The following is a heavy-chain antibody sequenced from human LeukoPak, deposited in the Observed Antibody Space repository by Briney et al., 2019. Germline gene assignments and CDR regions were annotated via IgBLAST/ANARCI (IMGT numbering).Heavy chain of an antibody. CDR1: GFTFSSYW. J-gene: IGHJ4*02. CDR3: AKVGSRSGSYAYYFDY. CDR2: INSDGSST. Sequence: GGSLRLSCAASGFTFSSYWMHWVRQAPGKGLVWVSRINSDGSSTSYADSVKGRFTISRDNAKNTLYLQMNSLRAEDTAVYYCAKVGSRSGSYAYYFDYWGQGTLVTVSS. D-gene: IGHD1-26*01. V-gene: IGHV3-74*01.